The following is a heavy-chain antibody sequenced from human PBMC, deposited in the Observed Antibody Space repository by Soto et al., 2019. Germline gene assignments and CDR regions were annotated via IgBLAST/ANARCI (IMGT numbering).Heavy chain of an antibody. Sequence: GGSLRLSCAASGFTFSSYGMHWVRQAPGKGLEWVAVISYDGSNKYYADSVKGRFTISRDNSKNTLYLQMNSLRAEDTAVYYCAKDFNGGFGELFLRFDYWGQGTLVTVSS. D-gene: IGHD3-10*01. CDR3: AKDFNGGFGELFLRFDY. V-gene: IGHV3-30*18. J-gene: IGHJ4*02. CDR2: ISYDGSNK. CDR1: GFTFSSYG.